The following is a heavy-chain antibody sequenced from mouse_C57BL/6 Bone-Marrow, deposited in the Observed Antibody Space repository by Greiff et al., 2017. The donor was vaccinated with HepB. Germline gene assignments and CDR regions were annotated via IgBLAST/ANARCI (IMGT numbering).Heavy chain of an antibody. CDR2: INPSSGYT. CDR1: GYTFTSYT. V-gene: IGHV1-4*01. D-gene: IGHD2-3*01. CDR3: ARRGWLLPSYYFDY. J-gene: IGHJ2*01. Sequence: LVESGAELARPGASVKMSCKASGYTFTSYTMHWVKQRPGQGLEWIGYINPSSGYTKYNQKFKDKATLTADKSSSTAYMQLSSLTSEDSAVYYCARRGWLLPSYYFDYWGQGTTLTVSS.